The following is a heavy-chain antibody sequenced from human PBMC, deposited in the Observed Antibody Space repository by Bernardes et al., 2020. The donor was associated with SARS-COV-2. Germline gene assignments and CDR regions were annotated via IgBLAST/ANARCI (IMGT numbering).Heavy chain of an antibody. D-gene: IGHD3-16*01. CDR3: ARDQRSWYFDL. J-gene: IGHJ2*01. Sequence: GGSLRLSCAASGFTFSSYGMHWVRQAPGKGLEWVAVIFYDETNKYYIDSVKGRFTISRDVSKSTLYLQMNSLRVEDTAVYYCARDQRSWYFDLWGRGTLVTVSS. CDR2: IFYDETNK. CDR1: GFTFSSYG. V-gene: IGHV3-33*08.